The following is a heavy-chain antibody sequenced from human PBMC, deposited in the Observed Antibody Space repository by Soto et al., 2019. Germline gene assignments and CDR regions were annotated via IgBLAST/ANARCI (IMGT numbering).Heavy chain of an antibody. D-gene: IGHD6-6*01. Sequence: SETLSLTCTVSGGSISSGDYYWNWIRQPPGKGLEWIGYIYYSGSTYYNPSLKSRVTISVDTSKNQFSLKLSSVTAADTAVYYCARVGSSIAVQPFDYWGQGTLVTVSS. V-gene: IGHV4-30-4*01. CDR2: IYYSGST. CDR3: ARVGSSIAVQPFDY. J-gene: IGHJ4*02. CDR1: GGSISSGDYY.